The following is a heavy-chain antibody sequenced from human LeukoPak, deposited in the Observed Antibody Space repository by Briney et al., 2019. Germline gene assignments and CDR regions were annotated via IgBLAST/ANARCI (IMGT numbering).Heavy chain of an antibody. CDR1: GFTFSDYY. V-gene: IGHV3-11*04. Sequence: GGSLRLSCAASGFTFSDYYMTWIRQAPGKGLEWVSYISSSGSTIYYADSVKGRFTISRDNAKNSLYLQMNSLRAEDTAVYYCAREKEGYCSRTSCYLDYYYYYMDVWGKGTTVTISS. J-gene: IGHJ6*03. CDR2: ISSSGSTI. D-gene: IGHD2-2*01. CDR3: AREKEGYCSRTSCYLDYYYYYMDV.